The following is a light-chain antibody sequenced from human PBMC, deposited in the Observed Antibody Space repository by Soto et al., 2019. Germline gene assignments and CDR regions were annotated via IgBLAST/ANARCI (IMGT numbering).Light chain of an antibody. CDR3: QQYESSPIT. CDR1: QSLSNFF. Sequence: IFFTQSPGILSFSPGEGATLSRRASQSLSNFFLAWYQQKPGQAPRLLIYGTSIRATGIPDRFSGSGSETDFTLTVNRLEPEDFAVYYCQQYESSPITFGQGTRLEIK. V-gene: IGKV3-20*01. J-gene: IGKJ5*01. CDR2: GTS.